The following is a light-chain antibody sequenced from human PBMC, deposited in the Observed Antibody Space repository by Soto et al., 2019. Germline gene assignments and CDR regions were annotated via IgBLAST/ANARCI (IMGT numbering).Light chain of an antibody. CDR1: SSDIGDYDY. J-gene: IGLJ2*01. CDR2: GVS. V-gene: IGLV2-14*01. CDR3: SSYTSSNTLV. Sequence: QSALTQPASVSGSPGQSITISCTGTSSDIGDYDYVSWYKQHPGKAPELMIYGVSNRPSGVSNRFSGSKSGNTASLTISGLQAEDEADYYCSSYTSSNTLVFGGGTKLTVL.